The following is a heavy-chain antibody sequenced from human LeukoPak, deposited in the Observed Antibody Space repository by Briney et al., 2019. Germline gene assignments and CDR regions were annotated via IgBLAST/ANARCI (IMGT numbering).Heavy chain of an antibody. Sequence: PGGSLRLSCAASGFTFSDYSMNWVRQAPGKGLEWVSYISSSGSTIYYADSVKGRFTISRDNAKNSLYLQMNSLRAEDTAVYYCAKLGDIVVVPDYWGQGTLVTVSS. CDR2: ISSSGSTI. D-gene: IGHD2-2*01. V-gene: IGHV3-48*04. CDR3: AKLGDIVVVPDY. J-gene: IGHJ4*02. CDR1: GFTFSDYS.